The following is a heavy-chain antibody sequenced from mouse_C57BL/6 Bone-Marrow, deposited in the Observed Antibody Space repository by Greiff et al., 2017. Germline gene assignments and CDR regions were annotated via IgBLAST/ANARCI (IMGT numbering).Heavy chain of an antibody. CDR3: VRQSSGYPYYYAMDY. Sequence: EVQVVESGGGLVQPKGSLKLSCAASGFSFNTYAMNWVRQAPGKGLEWVARIRSKSNNYATYYADSVKDRFTISRDDSESMLYLQMNNLKTEDTAMYYCVRQSSGYPYYYAMDYWGQGTSVTVSS. CDR1: GFSFNTYA. J-gene: IGHJ4*01. V-gene: IGHV10-1*01. CDR2: IRSKSNNYAT. D-gene: IGHD3-2*02.